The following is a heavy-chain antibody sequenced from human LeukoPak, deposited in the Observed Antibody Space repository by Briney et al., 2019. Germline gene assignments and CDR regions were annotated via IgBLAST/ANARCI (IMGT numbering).Heavy chain of an antibody. CDR2: VYTSGST. CDR3: ARETEHYYYYMDV. D-gene: IGHD1-1*01. J-gene: IGHJ6*03. V-gene: IGHV4-61*02. CDR1: GGSISSGGYY. Sequence: PSETLSLTCTVSGGSISSGGYYWSWIRQPAGKGLEWIGRVYTSGSTYYNPSLKSRVTISVDTSKNQFSLKLSSVTAADTAVYYCARETEHYYYYMDVWGKGTTVTISS.